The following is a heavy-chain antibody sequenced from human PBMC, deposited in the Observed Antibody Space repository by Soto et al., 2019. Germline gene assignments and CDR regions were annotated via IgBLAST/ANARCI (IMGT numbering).Heavy chain of an antibody. Sequence: PGGSLRLSCAASGFTFSSYSMNWVRQAPGKGLEWVSSISSSSSHIYYADSVKGRFTISRDNAKNSLYLQMNSLRAEDTAVYYCARGRLEWELDNFDYWGQGTLVTVSS. CDR3: ARGRLEWELDNFDY. J-gene: IGHJ4*02. CDR1: GFTFSSYS. D-gene: IGHD1-26*01. V-gene: IGHV3-21*01. CDR2: ISSSSSHI.